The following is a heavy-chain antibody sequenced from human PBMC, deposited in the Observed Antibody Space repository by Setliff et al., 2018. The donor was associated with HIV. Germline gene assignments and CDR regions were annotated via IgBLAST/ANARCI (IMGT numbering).Heavy chain of an antibody. CDR2: IYTSGST. CDR1: GGSISSHY. CDR3: ARVDYNFWSGYNFVFDY. D-gene: IGHD3-3*01. V-gene: IGHV4-59*11. J-gene: IGHJ4*02. Sequence: SETLSLTCTVSGGSISSHYWSWIRQPPGKGLEWIGHIYTSGSTNYNPSLKSRVTISVDTSKNQFSLKLSSVTAADTAVYYCARVDYNFWSGYNFVFDYWGQGTLVTVSS.